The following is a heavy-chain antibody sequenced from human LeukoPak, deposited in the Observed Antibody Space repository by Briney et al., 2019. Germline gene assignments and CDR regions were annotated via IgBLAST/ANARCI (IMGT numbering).Heavy chain of an antibody. D-gene: IGHD1-26*01. CDR3: ARGSIVGVTAAEFDY. J-gene: IGHJ4*02. CDR1: GYTFTDSY. V-gene: IGHV1-2*02. CDR2: INPNSGGT. Sequence: ASVRVSFKSSGYTFTDSYIHWVRQAPGQGLEGMGWINPNSGGTKYAQNFQGRVTMTRNTSISTAYMELSRLRSDDTALYYCARGSIVGVTAAEFDYWGQGTLVTVSS.